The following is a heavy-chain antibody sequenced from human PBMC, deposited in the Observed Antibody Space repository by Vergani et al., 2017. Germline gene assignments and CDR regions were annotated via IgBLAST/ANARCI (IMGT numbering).Heavy chain of an antibody. D-gene: IGHD3-9*01. V-gene: IGHV1-69*04. CDR2: TIPIVGTA. J-gene: IGHJ4*02. CDR1: GGTFSIYA. CDR3: ARTLPLTRYYGPFDY. Sequence: QVQMVQSGAEVKKPGSSLKVSCKASGGTFSIYAISWVRPAPGQGSEWMGRTIPIVGTANYAQKFQGRITSAADKSTSTAYMELSSLRSEDTAVYYCARTLPLTRYYGPFDYWGQGTLVTVSS.